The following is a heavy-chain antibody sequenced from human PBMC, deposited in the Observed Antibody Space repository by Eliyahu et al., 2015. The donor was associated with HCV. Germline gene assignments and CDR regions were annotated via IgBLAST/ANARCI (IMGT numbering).Heavy chain of an antibody. Sequence: EVQLVESGGGLVQPGRSLRLSCTASGFTFGDYAMSWFRQAPGKGLEWVGFIRSKAYGGTTEYAASVKGRFTISRDDSKSIAYLQMNSLKTEDTAVYYCTRDPDYYGSGTYGNAFDIWGQGTMVTVSS. CDR1: GFTFGDYA. CDR2: IRSKAYGGTT. V-gene: IGHV3-49*03. CDR3: TRDPDYYGSGTYGNAFDI. J-gene: IGHJ3*02. D-gene: IGHD3-10*01.